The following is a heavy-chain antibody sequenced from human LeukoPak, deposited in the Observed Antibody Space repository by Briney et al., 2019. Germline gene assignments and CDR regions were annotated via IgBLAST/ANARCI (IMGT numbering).Heavy chain of an antibody. Sequence: GASVKVSCKAAGYTFTSYYMHWVRQAPGQGLEWMGIINPSGGSTSYAQKFQGRVTMTRDMSTSTVYMELSSLRSEDTAVYYCARDGRDRSSLPHYYGGGFDPWGQGTPVTVSS. CDR2: INPSGGST. V-gene: IGHV1-46*01. CDR1: GYTFTSYY. J-gene: IGHJ5*02. D-gene: IGHD3-10*01. CDR3: ARDGRDRSSLPHYYGGGFDP.